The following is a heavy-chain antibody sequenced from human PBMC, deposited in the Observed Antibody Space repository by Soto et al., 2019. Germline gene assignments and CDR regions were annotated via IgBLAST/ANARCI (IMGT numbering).Heavy chain of an antibody. CDR3: TREGYNYNGMDV. J-gene: IGHJ6*02. CDR1: GGSFSGFY. Sequence: SETLSLTCAVYGGSFSGFYWGWIRQPQGKGLEWIGDINHRGSTNYNPSLKSRVTISVDTSENQFSPKLSSVTAADTAVYYCTREGYNYNGMDVWDQGTTVTVSS. CDR2: INHRGST. V-gene: IGHV4-34*01.